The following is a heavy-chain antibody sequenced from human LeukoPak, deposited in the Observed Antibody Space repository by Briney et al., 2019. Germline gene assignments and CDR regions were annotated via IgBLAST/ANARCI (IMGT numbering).Heavy chain of an antibody. V-gene: IGHV1-2*02. J-gene: IGHJ4*02. CDR3: ARAIWGQLVLDY. CDR1: GYTFTGYY. Sequence: ASVKVSCKASGYTFTGYYMHWVRQAPGQGLEWMGWINPNSGGTNYAQKFQGRVTMTRDKSISTAYMELSRLRSDDTAVYYCARAIWGQLVLDYWGQGTLVTVSS. D-gene: IGHD6-6*01. CDR2: INPNSGGT.